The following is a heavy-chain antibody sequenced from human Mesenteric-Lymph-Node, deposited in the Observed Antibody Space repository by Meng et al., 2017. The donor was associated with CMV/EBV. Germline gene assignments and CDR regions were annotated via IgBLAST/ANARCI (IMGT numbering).Heavy chain of an antibody. J-gene: IGHJ5*01. CDR2: ISSSGSTI. CDR1: GFTFSSYE. V-gene: IGHV3-48*03. Sequence: GGSLRLSCAASGFTFSSYEMNWVRQAPGKGLEWVSYISSSGSTIYYADSVKGRFTISRDSAKNSLYLDLNSLRAEDTAVYYCARENPGLDSWGQGALVTVSS. CDR3: ARENPGLDS.